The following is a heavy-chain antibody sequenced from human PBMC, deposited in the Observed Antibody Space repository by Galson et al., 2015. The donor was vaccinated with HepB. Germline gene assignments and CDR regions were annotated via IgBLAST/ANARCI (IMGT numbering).Heavy chain of an antibody. V-gene: IGHV3-49*03. J-gene: IGHJ6*03. CDR2: IRSKAYGGTT. Sequence: SLRLSCAASGFTFGDYAMSWFRQAPGKGLEWVGFIRSKAYGGTTEYAASVKGRFTISRDDSKSIAYLQMNSLKTEDTAVYYGHIWGSYHPDYYYYYMDVWGKGTTVTVSS. CDR1: GFTFGDYA. CDR3: HIWGSYHPDYYYYYMDV. D-gene: IGHD3-16*02.